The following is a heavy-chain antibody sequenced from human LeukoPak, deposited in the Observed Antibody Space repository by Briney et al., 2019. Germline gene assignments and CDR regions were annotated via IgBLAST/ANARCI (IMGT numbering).Heavy chain of an antibody. CDR2: INPNSGGT. V-gene: IGHV1-2*02. D-gene: IGHD4-17*01. CDR3: ARYVADGDPAPYFDY. J-gene: IGHJ4*02. Sequence: ASVKVSCKASGYTFTGYYMHWVRQAPGQGLEWMGWINPNSGGTNYAQKFQGRVTMTRDTSISTAYMELSRLRSDDTAVYYCARYVADGDPAPYFDYWGQGTLVTVSS. CDR1: GYTFTGYY.